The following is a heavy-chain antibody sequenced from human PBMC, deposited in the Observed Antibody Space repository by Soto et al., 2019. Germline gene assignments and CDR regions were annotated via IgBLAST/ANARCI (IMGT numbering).Heavy chain of an antibody. Sequence: QITLKESGPTLVKPTQTLTLTCTFSGFSLSTSGVGVGWIRQPPGKALEWLTLIWWDDNKRYNPSRNSRLTITQDTSKHQVVLTMTTLDPVDTGTFYCAHTSSGNYYWFDSWGQGTLVTVSS. CDR1: GFSLSTSGVG. J-gene: IGHJ5*01. CDR3: AHTSSGNYYWFDS. CDR2: IWWDDNK. V-gene: IGHV2-5*02. D-gene: IGHD3-22*01.